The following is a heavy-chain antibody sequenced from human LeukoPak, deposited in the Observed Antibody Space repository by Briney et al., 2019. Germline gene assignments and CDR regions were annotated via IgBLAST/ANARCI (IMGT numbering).Heavy chain of an antibody. D-gene: IGHD2-2*01. J-gene: IGHJ4*02. CDR3: ARDTVVPAALNFDY. V-gene: IGHV1-69*04. Sequence: VASVKVSCKASGGTFSSYAISWVRQAPGQGLEWMGRIIPILGIANYAQKFQGRVTITADKSMSTAYMELSSLRSEDTAVYYCARDTVVPAALNFDYWGQGTLVTVSS. CDR2: IIPILGIA. CDR1: GGTFSSYA.